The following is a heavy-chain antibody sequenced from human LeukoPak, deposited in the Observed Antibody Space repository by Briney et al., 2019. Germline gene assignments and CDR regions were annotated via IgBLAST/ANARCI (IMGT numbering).Heavy chain of an antibody. D-gene: IGHD3-22*01. V-gene: IGHV3-48*03. CDR3: ARRTGSSGYYYYDAFDI. Sequence: GGSLRLSCAASGFTFSSYEMNWVRQAPGKGLEWVSYISSSGSTIYYADSVKGRFTISRDNAKNSLYLQMNSLRAEDTAVYYCARRTGSSGYYYYDAFDIWGQGTMVTVSS. CDR1: GFTFSSYE. J-gene: IGHJ3*02. CDR2: ISSSGSTI.